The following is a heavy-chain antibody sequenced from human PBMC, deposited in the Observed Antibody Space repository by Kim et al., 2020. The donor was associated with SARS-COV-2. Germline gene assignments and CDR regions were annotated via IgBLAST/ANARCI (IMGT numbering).Heavy chain of an antibody. CDR3: ARGQYSSSSPDY. J-gene: IGHJ4*02. D-gene: IGHD6-6*01. Sequence: SETLSLTCTVSGGSISSGGYYWSWIRQHPGKGLEWIGYIYYSGSTYYNPSLKSRVTISVDTSKNQFSLKLSSVTAADTAVYYCARGQYSSSSPDYWGQGTLVTVSS. V-gene: IGHV4-31*03. CDR1: GGSISSGGYY. CDR2: IYYSGST.